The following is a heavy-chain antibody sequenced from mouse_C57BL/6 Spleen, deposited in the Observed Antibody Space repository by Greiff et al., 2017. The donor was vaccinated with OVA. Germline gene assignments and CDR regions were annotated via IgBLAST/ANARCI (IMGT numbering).Heavy chain of an antibody. J-gene: IGHJ1*03. Sequence: EVQLVESGGGLVQPKGSLKLSCAASGFTFNTYAMHWVRQAPGKGLEWVARIRSKSSNYATYYADSVKDRFTISRDDSQSMLYLQMNNLKTEDTAMYYCVREHYGSSYERYFDVWGTGTTVTVSS. CDR1: GFTFNTYA. V-gene: IGHV10-3*01. D-gene: IGHD1-1*01. CDR3: VREHYGSSYERYFDV. CDR2: IRSKSSNYAT.